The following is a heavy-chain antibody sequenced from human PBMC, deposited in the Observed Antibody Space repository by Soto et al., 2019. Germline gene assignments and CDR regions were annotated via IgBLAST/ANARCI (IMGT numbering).Heavy chain of an antibody. J-gene: IGHJ3*02. CDR3: ARVAATTCGGDCYSFFAFDI. D-gene: IGHD2-21*02. V-gene: IGHV4-34*01. CDR2: INHSGST. Sequence: SETLSLTCAVSGGSFSGYYWSWIRQPPGKGLEWIGEINHSGSTNYNPALKSQITISVDTSKNKFSLKLSSVTAADTAVYYCARVAATTCGGDCYSFFAFDIWGQGTMVTVSS. CDR1: GGSFSGYY.